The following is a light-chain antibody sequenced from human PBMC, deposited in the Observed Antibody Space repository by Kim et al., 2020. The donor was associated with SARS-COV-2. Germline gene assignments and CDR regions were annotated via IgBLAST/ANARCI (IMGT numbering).Light chain of an antibody. CDR3: GSRDNNGPGV. J-gene: IGLJ3*02. CDR2: DKN. V-gene: IGLV3-19*01. CDR1: SHRKYT. Sequence: ALGQTVRITCLGDSHRKYTASWYQQKPGQAPILVMHDKNNVRPSGVPDRYSGSNSGNTAFFTITGAQVEDEAAYYCGSRDNNGPGVFGGGTQLTVL.